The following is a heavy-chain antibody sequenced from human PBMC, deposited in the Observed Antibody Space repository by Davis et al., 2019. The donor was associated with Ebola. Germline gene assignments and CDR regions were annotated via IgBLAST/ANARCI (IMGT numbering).Heavy chain of an antibody. D-gene: IGHD3/OR15-3a*01. CDR1: GYSINSDYY. CDR2: SYHSGST. J-gene: IGHJ4*02. CDR3: ARDSSHVSGRVPFDS. Sequence: PSETLSLTCTVSGYSINSDYYWGWIRQPPGKGLEWIGSSYHSGSTYYNPSLKSRVTISVDMSKNQFSLKLSSVTAADTAVYYCARDSSHVSGRVPFDSWGQGTLVTVSS. V-gene: IGHV4-38-2*02.